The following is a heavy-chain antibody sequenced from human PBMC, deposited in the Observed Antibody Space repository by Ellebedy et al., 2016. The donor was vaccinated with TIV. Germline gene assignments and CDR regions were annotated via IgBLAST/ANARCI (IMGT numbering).Heavy chain of an antibody. D-gene: IGHD2-15*01. J-gene: IGHJ4*02. CDR2: INSDGSNT. CDR1: GFTFSSYW. Sequence: HTGGSLRLSCAVTGFTFSSYWMHWVRQPPGKGLVWVSRINSDGSNTNYADCVKGRFTIARDNAKNTLYLQMNSLRVEDTAVYYCARGWTPDYWGQGTLVTVSS. V-gene: IGHV3-74*01. CDR3: ARGWTPDY.